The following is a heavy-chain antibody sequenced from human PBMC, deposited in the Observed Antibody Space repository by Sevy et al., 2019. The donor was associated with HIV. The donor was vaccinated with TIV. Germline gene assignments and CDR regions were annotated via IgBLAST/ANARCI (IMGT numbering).Heavy chain of an antibody. Sequence: ASLKVSCKASGGTFSSYAISWVRQAPGQGLEWMGGIIPIFGTANYAQKFQGRVTITADESTSTAYMELSSLRSEDTAVYYCARDRMVSNYGDVYDYWGQGTLVTVSS. V-gene: IGHV1-69*13. CDR1: GGTFSSYA. CDR2: IIPIFGTA. CDR3: ARDRMVSNYGDVYDY. D-gene: IGHD4-4*01. J-gene: IGHJ4*02.